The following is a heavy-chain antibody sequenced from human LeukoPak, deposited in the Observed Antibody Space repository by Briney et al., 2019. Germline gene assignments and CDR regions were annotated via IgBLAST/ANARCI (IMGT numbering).Heavy chain of an antibody. CDR3: ARESSGSYYFSDAFDI. J-gene: IGHJ3*02. CDR2: ISAYNGNT. D-gene: IGHD1-26*01. Sequence: ATVTVSCKASGYTFTSYGISWVRQAPGQGLEWMGWISAYNGNTNYAQKLQGRVTMTTDTSTSTAYMELRSLRSDDTAVYYCARESSGSYYFSDAFDIWGQGTMVTVSS. V-gene: IGHV1-18*01. CDR1: GYTFTSYG.